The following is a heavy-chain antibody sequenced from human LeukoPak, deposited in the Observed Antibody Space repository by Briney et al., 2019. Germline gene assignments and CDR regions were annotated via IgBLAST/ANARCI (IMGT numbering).Heavy chain of an antibody. V-gene: IGHV3-15*01. CDR3: TTDFEVGYWGAEYFQH. D-gene: IGHD2-8*02. CDR2: IKSKTDGGTT. J-gene: IGHJ1*01. Sequence: GGSLRLSCAASGFTFSSAWMSWVRQAPGKGLEWVGRIKSKTDGGTTDYAAPVKGRFTISRDDSKNTLYLQMNSLKTEDTAVYYCTTDFEVGYWGAEYFQHWGQGTLVTVSS. CDR1: GFTFSSAW.